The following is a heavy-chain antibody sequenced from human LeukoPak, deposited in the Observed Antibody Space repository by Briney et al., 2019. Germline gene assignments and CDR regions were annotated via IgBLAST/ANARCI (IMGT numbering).Heavy chain of an antibody. Sequence: SVKVSCKVSGYTLIELSIHWMRQATGKALEGMGGFDPEDGETIYAQKFQGRVTMTEDTSTDTDYMELSSLRSEDTAVYYCATTTSGWTGNYDYWGQGTTVTVSS. CDR1: GYTLIELS. D-gene: IGHD6-19*01. J-gene: IGHJ4*02. CDR3: ATTTSGWTGNYDY. CDR2: FDPEDGET. V-gene: IGHV1-24*01.